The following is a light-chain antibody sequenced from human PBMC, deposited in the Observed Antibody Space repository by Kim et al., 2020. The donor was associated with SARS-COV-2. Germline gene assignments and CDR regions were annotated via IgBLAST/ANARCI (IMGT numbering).Light chain of an antibody. J-gene: IGKJ1*01. CDR1: QSVLYSSNHKNY. CDR2: WAS. Sequence: DIVMTHSPDSLAVSLGERATINCKSSQSVLYSSNHKNYLAWYQQKPGQPPKLLIYWASTRESGVPDRFSGSGSGTDFTLTISSLQAEDVAVYYCQQYYSTPPSFGQGTKVDIK. V-gene: IGKV4-1*01. CDR3: QQYYSTPPS.